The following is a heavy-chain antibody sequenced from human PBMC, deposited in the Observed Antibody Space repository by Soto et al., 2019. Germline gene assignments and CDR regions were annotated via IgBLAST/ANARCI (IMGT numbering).Heavy chain of an antibody. CDR2: ISSNGVNT. J-gene: IGHJ4*02. Sequence: PGGSLRLSCAASGFTFSSFPMHWVRQAPGKGLEYVSAISSNGVNTYSANSVKGRFTISRDNSKNTLYLQMGSLRAEDTAVYYCARDGKGAAYTHGPYYFDYWGQGALVTVSS. CDR3: ARDGKGAAYTHGPYYFDY. D-gene: IGHD1-1*01. V-gene: IGHV3-64*01. CDR1: GFTFSSFP.